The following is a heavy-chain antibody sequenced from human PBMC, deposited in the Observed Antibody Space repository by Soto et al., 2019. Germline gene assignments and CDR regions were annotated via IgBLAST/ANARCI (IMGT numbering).Heavy chain of an antibody. V-gene: IGHV1-69*06. CDR2: IIPIFGTA. CDR3: ARDGGYSSGWYYPPFDY. J-gene: IGHJ4*02. Sequence: SVKVSCKASGGTFSSYAISWVRQAPGQGLEWMGGIIPIFGTANYAQKFQGRVTITADKSTSTAYMELSSLRSEDTAVYYCARDGGYSSGWYYPPFDYWGQGTLLTVSS. CDR1: GGTFSSYA. D-gene: IGHD6-19*01.